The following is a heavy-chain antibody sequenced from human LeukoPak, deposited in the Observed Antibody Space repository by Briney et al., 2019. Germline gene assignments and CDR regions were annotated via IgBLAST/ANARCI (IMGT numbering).Heavy chain of an antibody. CDR3: ARDQDIVVVPAAPNIFDY. J-gene: IGHJ4*02. CDR1: GGSISSSSYY. CDR2: IYHSGST. Sequence: PSETLSLTCTVSGGSISSSSYYWGWIRQPPGKGLEWIGSIYHSGSTYYNPSLKSRVTISVDTSKNQFSLKLSSVTAADTAVHYCARDQDIVVVPAAPNIFDYWGQGTLVTVSS. V-gene: IGHV4-39*07. D-gene: IGHD2-2*01.